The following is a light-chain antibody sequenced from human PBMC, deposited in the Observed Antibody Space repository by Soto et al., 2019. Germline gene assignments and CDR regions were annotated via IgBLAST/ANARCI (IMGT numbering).Light chain of an antibody. J-gene: IGLJ3*02. CDR1: NSDVGDYNY. Sequence: QSALTQPASVSGSPGQSITISCTGANSDVGDYNYVSCYQQHPGRPPKLMIYEVSNRPSGISNRFSGSKSGNTASLTISGLQAEDEGAYYCSSYRRSAAPWVFGGGTKVTVL. V-gene: IGLV2-14*01. CDR2: EVS. CDR3: SSYRRSAAPWV.